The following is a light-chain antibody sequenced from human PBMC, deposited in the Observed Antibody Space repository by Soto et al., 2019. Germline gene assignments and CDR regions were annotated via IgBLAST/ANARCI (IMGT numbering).Light chain of an antibody. V-gene: IGLV1-44*01. CDR3: ATWDDSLNLV. Sequence: QSVLTQSPSASGTPGQRVSISCSGSTSNIGTNTVSWYQHVPGTAPQLLIYSNDQRPSAVPGRFSGSKSGTSASLAISGLLSEDEADYYCATWDDSLNLVFGRGTKLTVL. CDR1: TSNIGTNT. J-gene: IGLJ2*01. CDR2: SND.